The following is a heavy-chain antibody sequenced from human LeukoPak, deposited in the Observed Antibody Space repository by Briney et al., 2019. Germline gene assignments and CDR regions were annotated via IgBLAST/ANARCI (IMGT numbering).Heavy chain of an antibody. D-gene: IGHD3-22*01. Sequence: PGGSLRLSCAASGFTFSSYSMNWVRQAPGKGLEWVSYITSSSSAMYYADSVKGRFTISRDNAKNSLYLQMDSLRDEDTAVYYCARDKPYYDSNGNVFDIWGQGTMVTVSS. CDR2: ITSSSSAM. CDR1: GFTFSSYS. J-gene: IGHJ3*02. CDR3: ARDKPYYDSNGNVFDI. V-gene: IGHV3-48*02.